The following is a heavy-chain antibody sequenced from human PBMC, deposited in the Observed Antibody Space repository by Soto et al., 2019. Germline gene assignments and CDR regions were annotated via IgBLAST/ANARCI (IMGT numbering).Heavy chain of an antibody. V-gene: IGHV3-7*01. D-gene: IGHD6-19*01. Sequence: SLRLSCAASGFTFSTYLMSWVRQAPGKGLEWVANIKYDGSETYYVDSVKGRFTISRDNAKNSLYLQMNSLRGEDTAVYYCARYSSAWGLWGQGTLVTVS. CDR1: GFTFSTYL. CDR2: IKYDGSET. J-gene: IGHJ4*02. CDR3: ARYSSAWGL.